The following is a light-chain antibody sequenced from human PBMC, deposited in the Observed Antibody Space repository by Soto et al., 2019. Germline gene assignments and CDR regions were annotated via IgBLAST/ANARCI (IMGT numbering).Light chain of an antibody. CDR3: QKYSNYMLT. J-gene: IGKJ4*01. Sequence: DIQMTQSPSTLSASVGDRATITCRASQSISTCLAWYQQKPGKAPKLLLYDASSLQSGVPSRFSGSGTGTGFALTISSLQADDFATYYCQKYSNYMLTFGGGTKVEIK. CDR2: DAS. CDR1: QSISTC. V-gene: IGKV1-5*01.